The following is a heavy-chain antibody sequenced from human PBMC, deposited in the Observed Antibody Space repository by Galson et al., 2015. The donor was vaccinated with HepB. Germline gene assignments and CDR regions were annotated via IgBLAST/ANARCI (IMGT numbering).Heavy chain of an antibody. CDR1: GFTFSNYW. D-gene: IGHD6-19*01. Sequence: SLRLSCAGSGFTFSNYWMTWFHQAPGKGLEWVATIKQDGSAKYYLDSVKDRFTISRDNAESSMYMQMNSLRVEDTAIYYCAGETGWAVGHWGQGTLVTVSS. J-gene: IGHJ4*02. CDR3: AGETGWAVGH. CDR2: IKQDGSAK. V-gene: IGHV3-7*01.